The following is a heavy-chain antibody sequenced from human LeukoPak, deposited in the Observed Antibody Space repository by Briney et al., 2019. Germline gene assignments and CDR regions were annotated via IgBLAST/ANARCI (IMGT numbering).Heavy chain of an antibody. D-gene: IGHD3-22*01. Sequence: SVKASCKASGGTFSSYAISWVRQAPGQRLDWMGGIIPLFGTAHYAQKFLGRVTITADESTSTAYMELSSLRSEDTAVYYCARVWGQGSSGYYPFWGQGTLVTVSS. CDR3: ARVWGQGSSGYYPF. CDR1: GGTFSSYA. V-gene: IGHV1-69*13. J-gene: IGHJ4*02. CDR2: IIPLFGTA.